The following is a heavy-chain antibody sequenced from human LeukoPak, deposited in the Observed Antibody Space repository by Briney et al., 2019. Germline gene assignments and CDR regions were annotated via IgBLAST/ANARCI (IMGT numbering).Heavy chain of an antibody. V-gene: IGHV4-34*01. CDR3: ARRPVSRWFDP. J-gene: IGHJ5*02. CDR1: GGSISSYY. D-gene: IGHD6-25*01. CDR2: INHSGST. Sequence: PSETLSLTCTVSGGSISSYYWSWIRQPPGKGLEWIGEINHSGSTNYNPSLKSRVTISVDTSKNQFSLKLSSVTAADTAVYYCARRPVSRWFDPWGQGTLVTVSS.